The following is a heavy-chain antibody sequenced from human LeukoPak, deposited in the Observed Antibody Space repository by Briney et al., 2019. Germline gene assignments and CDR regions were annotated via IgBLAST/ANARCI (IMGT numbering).Heavy chain of an antibody. V-gene: IGHV3-23*01. J-gene: IGHJ4*02. D-gene: IGHD2-2*01. CDR2: ISGSGGST. CDR3: AKAPPGYCSSTSCFTDSSGRNLPFDY. CDR1: GFTFSSYA. Sequence: GGSLRLSCAASGFTFSSYAMSWVRQAPGKGLEWVSAISGSGGSTYYADSVKGRFTISRDNSKNTLYLQMNSLRAEDTAVYYCAKAPPGYCSSTSCFTDSSGRNLPFDYWGQGTLVTVSS.